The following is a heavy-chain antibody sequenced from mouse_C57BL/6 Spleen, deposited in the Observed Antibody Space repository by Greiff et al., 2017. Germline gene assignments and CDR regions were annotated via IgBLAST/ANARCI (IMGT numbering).Heavy chain of an antibody. CDR3: ARGDWDGLFDY. J-gene: IGHJ2*01. CDR1: GFTFSSYA. CDR2: ISDGGSYS. V-gene: IGHV5-4*01. Sequence: EVQRVESGGGLVKPGGSLKLSCAASGFTFSSYAMSWVRQTPEKRLEWVATISDGGSYSYYPDNVKGRFTISRDNAKNNLYLQMSHVKSEDTAMYYCARGDWDGLFDYWGQGTTLTVSS. D-gene: IGHD4-1*01.